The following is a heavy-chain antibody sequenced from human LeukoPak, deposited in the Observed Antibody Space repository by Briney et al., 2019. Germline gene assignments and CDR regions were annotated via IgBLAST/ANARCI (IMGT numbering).Heavy chain of an antibody. J-gene: IGHJ4*02. V-gene: IGHV3-21*01. CDR3: ARGDSGGMDY. CDR1: GFTFSNYN. CDR2: ISSSSYI. Sequence: PGGSLRLSCAASGFTFSNYNMNWVRRAPGKGLEWVSSISSSSYICYADSVKGRFTISRDNANNSLYLQMNSLRAEDTTVYYCARGDSGGMDYWGQGTLVTVSS. D-gene: IGHD3-16*01.